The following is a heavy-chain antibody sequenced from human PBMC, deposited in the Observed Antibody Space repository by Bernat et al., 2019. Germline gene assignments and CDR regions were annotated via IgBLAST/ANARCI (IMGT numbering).Heavy chain of an antibody. CDR2: ISAYNGNT. D-gene: IGHD3-9*01. V-gene: IGHV1-18*01. J-gene: IGHJ6*02. CDR1: GYTFTSYG. Sequence: QVQLVQSGAEVKKPGASVKVSCKASGYTFTSYGISWVRQAPGQGLEWMGWISAYNGNTNYAQKLQGRVTMTTDTSTSTAYMEMRSLRSDDTAVYYCARDSNSYLDWGVYYYGMDVWGQGTTVTVSS. CDR3: ARDSNSYLDWGVYYYGMDV.